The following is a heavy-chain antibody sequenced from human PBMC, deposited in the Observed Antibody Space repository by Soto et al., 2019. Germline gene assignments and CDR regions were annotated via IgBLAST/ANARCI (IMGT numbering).Heavy chain of an antibody. D-gene: IGHD2-2*01. J-gene: IGHJ6*02. CDR3: ARDPGPCSSTSCYADYYYYGMDV. CDR1: GYTFTGYY. CDR2: INPNSGGT. Sequence: ASVKVSCKASGYTFTGYYMHWVRQAPGQGLEWMGWINPNSGGTNYAQKFQGWVTMTRDTSISTAYMELSRLRSDDTAVYYCARDPGPCSSTSCYADYYYYGMDVWGQGTTVTVSS. V-gene: IGHV1-2*04.